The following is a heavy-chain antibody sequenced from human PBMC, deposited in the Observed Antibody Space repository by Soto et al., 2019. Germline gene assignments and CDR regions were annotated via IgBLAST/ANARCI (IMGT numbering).Heavy chain of an antibody. CDR2: IIPIFGTA. CDR3: ARVKEGSSGLMLPPNDY. D-gene: IGHD6-19*01. Sequence: QVQLVQSGAEVKKPGSSVKVSCKASGGTFSSYAISWVRQAPGQGLEWMGGIIPIFGTANYAQKFQGRVTITADESTSTVYMELSSLRSEDTAVYYCARVKEGSSGLMLPPNDYWGQGTLVTVSS. V-gene: IGHV1-69*01. J-gene: IGHJ4*02. CDR1: GGTFSSYA.